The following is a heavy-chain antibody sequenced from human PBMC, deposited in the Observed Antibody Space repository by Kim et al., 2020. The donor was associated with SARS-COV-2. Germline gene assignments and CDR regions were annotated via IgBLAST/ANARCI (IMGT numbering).Heavy chain of an antibody. Sequence: SETLSLTCTVSGGSVSSGSYYWSWIRQPPGKGLEWIGYIYYSGSTNYNPSLKSRVTISVDTSKYQFSLKLSSVTAADTAVYYCARGFIVAAAGTAWFDPWGQGTLVTVSS. CDR1: GGSVSSGSYY. CDR2: IYYSGST. J-gene: IGHJ5*02. CDR3: ARGFIVAAAGTAWFDP. V-gene: IGHV4-61*01. D-gene: IGHD6-13*01.